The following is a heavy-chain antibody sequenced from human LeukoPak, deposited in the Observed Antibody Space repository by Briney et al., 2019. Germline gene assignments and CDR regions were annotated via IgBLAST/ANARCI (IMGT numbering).Heavy chain of an antibody. J-gene: IGHJ4*02. D-gene: IGHD3-22*01. CDR2: IKSKTDGGTT. Sequence: GGSLRLSCAASGFTFNNAWMSWVRQAPGKGLEWVGRIKSKTDGGTTDYAAPVKGRFTISRDDSKNTLYLQMNSLKTEDTAVYYCTTDTFRLDYYDSSELGYWGQGTLVTVSS. V-gene: IGHV3-15*01. CDR1: GFTFNNAW. CDR3: TTDTFRLDYYDSSELGY.